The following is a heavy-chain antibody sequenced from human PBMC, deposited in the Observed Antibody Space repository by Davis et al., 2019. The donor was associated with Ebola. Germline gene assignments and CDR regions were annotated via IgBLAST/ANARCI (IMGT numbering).Heavy chain of an antibody. V-gene: IGHV3-9*02. CDR3: AKDIHYYYGMDV. Sequence: SLKISCAASGFTSDASAMHWVRQAPGKGLEWVSGISWNSGSIGYADSVKGRFTISRDNAKNSLYLQMNSLRAEDTALYYCAKDIHYYYGMDVWGQGTTVTVSS. CDR2: ISWNSGSI. CDR1: GFTSDASA. J-gene: IGHJ6*02.